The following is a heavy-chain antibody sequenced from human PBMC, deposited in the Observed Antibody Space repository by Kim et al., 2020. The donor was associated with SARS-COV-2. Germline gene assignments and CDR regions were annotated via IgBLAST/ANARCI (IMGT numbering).Heavy chain of an antibody. Sequence: SETLSLTCTVSGGSISSYYWSWIRQPPGKGLEWIGYIYYSGSTNYNPSLKSRVTISVDTSKNQFSLKLSSVTAADTAVYYCARMYSSSSGLDYYYGMDVWGQGTTVTVSS. CDR2: IYYSGST. CDR3: ARMYSSSSGLDYYYGMDV. J-gene: IGHJ6*02. V-gene: IGHV4-59*01. D-gene: IGHD6-6*01. CDR1: GGSISSYY.